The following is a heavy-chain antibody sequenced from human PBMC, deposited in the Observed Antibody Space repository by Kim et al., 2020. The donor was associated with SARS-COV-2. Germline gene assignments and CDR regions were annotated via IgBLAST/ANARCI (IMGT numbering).Heavy chain of an antibody. Sequence: GGSLRLSCAASGLTVSSYYMSWVRQAPGKGLEWVSVIYSGGSTYYDASVKGRFTISTHNSKNTLYLLMNSLIAEDTAVFYYSRNAASYGMDVWGQGTTV. CDR1: GLTVSSYY. CDR2: IYSGGST. V-gene: IGHV3-53*04. J-gene: IGHJ6*02. CDR3: SRNAASYGMDV.